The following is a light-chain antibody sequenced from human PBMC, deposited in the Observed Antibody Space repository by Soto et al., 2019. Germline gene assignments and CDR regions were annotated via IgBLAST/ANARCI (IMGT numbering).Light chain of an antibody. V-gene: IGLV1-44*01. CDR3: AAWEDSLNGRV. CDR2: SNN. J-gene: IGLJ3*02. Sequence: QPVLTQPPSASGTPGQRVTISCSGSSSNIGSNTVNWYQQLPGTAPKLLIYSNNQRPSGVPDRFSGSKSGTSASLAISGLQSEDEGDYYCAAWEDSLNGRVFGGGTKLTVL. CDR1: SSNIGSNT.